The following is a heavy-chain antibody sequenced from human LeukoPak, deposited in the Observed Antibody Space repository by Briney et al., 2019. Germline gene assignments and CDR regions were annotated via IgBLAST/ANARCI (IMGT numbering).Heavy chain of an antibody. J-gene: IGHJ4*02. CDR3: ARGGGSHFDY. V-gene: IGHV4-39*07. D-gene: IGHD2-15*01. CDR1: GGSISSSSYY. Sequence: SETLSLTCTVSGGSISSSSYYWGWIRQPPGKGLEWIGYIYHSGSTYYNPSLKSRVTISVDRSKNQFSLKLSSVTAADTAVYYCARGGGSHFDYWGQGTLVTVSS. CDR2: IYHSGST.